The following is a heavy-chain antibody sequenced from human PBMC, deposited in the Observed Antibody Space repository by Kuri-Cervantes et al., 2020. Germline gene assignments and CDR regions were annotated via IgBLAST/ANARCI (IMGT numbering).Heavy chain of an antibody. V-gene: IGHV7-4-1*02. CDR1: GYSFSNSV. CDR2: INTNTGNP. J-gene: IGHJ6*02. D-gene: IGHD1-26*01. Sequence: ASVKVSCKASGYSFSNSVIYWVRQAPGRGLEWMGWINTNTGNPTYAQDFTGRFVFSLDTSVSTAYLQISSLKAEGTAVYYCARDLGRIRLGRFAVDVWGQGTTVTVSS. CDR3: ARDLGRIRLGRFAVDV.